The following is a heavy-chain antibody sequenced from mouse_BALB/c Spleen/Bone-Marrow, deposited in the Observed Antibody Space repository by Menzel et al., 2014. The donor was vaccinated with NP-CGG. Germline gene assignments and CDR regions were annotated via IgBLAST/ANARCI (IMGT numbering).Heavy chain of an antibody. D-gene: IGHD1-1*01. CDR1: GFTFSSFG. J-gene: IGHJ2*01. CDR3: ARSQTHYYGSSPFDY. CDR2: ISSGSSTI. V-gene: IGHV5-17*02. Sequence: EVMLVESGGGLVQPGGSRKLSCAASGFTFSSFGMHWVRQAPEKGLEWVAYISSGSSTIYYADTVKGRFTISRDNPKNTLFLQMTSLRSEDTAMYYCARSQTHYYGSSPFDYWGQGTTLTVSS.